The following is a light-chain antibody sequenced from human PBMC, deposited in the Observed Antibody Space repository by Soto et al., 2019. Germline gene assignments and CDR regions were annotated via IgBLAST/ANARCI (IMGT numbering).Light chain of an antibody. Sequence: EIVMTQSPATLSVSPGERATLSCRASQSVSSNLAWYQQKPGQAPRLLIYGASTRATGIPARFSGSGSGTESTLTIGSLQSEDFAVYYCQQYDYWPPYTFGQGTNLEIK. CDR2: GAS. V-gene: IGKV3-15*01. CDR1: QSVSSN. J-gene: IGKJ2*01. CDR3: QQYDYWPPYT.